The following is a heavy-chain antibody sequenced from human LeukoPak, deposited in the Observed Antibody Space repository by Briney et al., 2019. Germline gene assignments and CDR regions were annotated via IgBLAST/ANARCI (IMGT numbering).Heavy chain of an antibody. J-gene: IGHJ3*02. V-gene: IGHV3-33*06. CDR2: IWYDGSNK. CDR3: AKERNDCSGGSCYYLDAFDI. D-gene: IGHD2-15*01. Sequence: PGGSLRLSCTASGFTFSSYGMHWVRQAPGKGLEWVAVIWYDGSNKYYADSVKGRFTISRDNSKNTLYLQMNGLRAEDTAVYYCAKERNDCSGGSCYYLDAFDIWGQGTLVTVSS. CDR1: GFTFSSYG.